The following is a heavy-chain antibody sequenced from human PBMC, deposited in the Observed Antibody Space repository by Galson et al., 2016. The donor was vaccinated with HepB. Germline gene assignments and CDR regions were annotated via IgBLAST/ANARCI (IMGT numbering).Heavy chain of an antibody. CDR3: ARPPIVVIGPDVAYYFDH. CDR2: INDGGDST. CDR1: GFIFGSYW. D-gene: IGHD3-22*01. Sequence: SLRLSCAASGFIFGSYWMSWVRQAPGKGLEWVSTINDGGDSTQYADSVKGRFTISRDNSKNTLYLQMNRLRVEDTALYYCARPPIVVIGPDVAYYFDHWGRGTWSPSPQ. V-gene: IGHV3-23*01. J-gene: IGHJ4*02.